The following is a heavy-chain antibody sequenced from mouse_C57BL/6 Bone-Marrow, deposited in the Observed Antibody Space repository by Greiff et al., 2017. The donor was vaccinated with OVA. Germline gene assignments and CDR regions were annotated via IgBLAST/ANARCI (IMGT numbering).Heavy chain of an antibody. D-gene: IGHD2-5*01. Sequence: EVQLQESGTVLVRPGASVKMSCKTSGYTFTSYWMYWVKQRPGQGLEWIGAIYPGNSDTSYNQKFKGKAKLTAVTSASTAYMELSSLTNEDSAVNCSTTSHYYSNSLGAMDYWGQGTAVTVSS. CDR3: TTSHYYSNSLGAMDY. CDR1: GYTFTSYW. V-gene: IGHV1-5*01. CDR2: IYPGNSDT. J-gene: IGHJ4*01.